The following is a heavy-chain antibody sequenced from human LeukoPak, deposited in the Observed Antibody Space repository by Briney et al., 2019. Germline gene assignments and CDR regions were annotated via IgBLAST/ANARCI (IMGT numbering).Heavy chain of an antibody. CDR2: IYYSGST. Sequence: SETLSLTCTVSGGSISSYYWSWIRQPPGKGLEWIGYIYYSGSTNYNPSPKSRVTISVDTSKNQFSLKLSSVTAADTAVYYCARARIAAAPFDIWGQGTMVTVSS. D-gene: IGHD6-13*01. J-gene: IGHJ3*02. CDR1: GGSISSYY. CDR3: ARARIAAAPFDI. V-gene: IGHV4-59*01.